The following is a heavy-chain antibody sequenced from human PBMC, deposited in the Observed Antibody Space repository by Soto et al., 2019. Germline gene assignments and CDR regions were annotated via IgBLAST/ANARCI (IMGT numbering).Heavy chain of an antibody. D-gene: IGHD6-19*01. J-gene: IGHJ4*02. CDR1: GFTFSGYS. CDR2: INTNGVNT. CDR3: ARGRVEDSSGWATYFDY. V-gene: IGHV3-64*01. Sequence: EVQLVESGGGLVQPGGSLRLSCAASGFTFSGYSMFWVRQAPGKGLEYVSAINTNGVNTFYAKSVKGRFTISRDNSKNTMDLQRGSLRAEDMAVYYLARGRVEDSSGWATYFDYRGQGTLVTVSS.